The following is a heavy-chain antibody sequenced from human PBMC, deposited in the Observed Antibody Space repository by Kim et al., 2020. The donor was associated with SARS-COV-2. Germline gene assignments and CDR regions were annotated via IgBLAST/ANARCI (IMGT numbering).Heavy chain of an antibody. V-gene: IGHV3-33*06. Sequence: GGSLRLSCAASGFTFSSYGMHWVRQAPGKGLEWVAVIWYDGSNKYYADSVKGRFTISRDNSKNTLYLQMNSLRAEDTAVYYCAKDVAWFGDSYYGMDVWGQGTTVTVSS. CDR1: GFTFSSYG. D-gene: IGHD3-10*01. CDR3: AKDVAWFGDSYYGMDV. CDR2: IWYDGSNK. J-gene: IGHJ6*02.